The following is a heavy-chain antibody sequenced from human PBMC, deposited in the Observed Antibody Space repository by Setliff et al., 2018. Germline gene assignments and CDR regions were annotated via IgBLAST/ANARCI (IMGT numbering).Heavy chain of an antibody. CDR2: ISVYNGDT. CDR3: AIGPMMDYMDV. CDR1: GYIFTSYG. D-gene: IGHD3-16*01. J-gene: IGHJ6*03. Sequence: ASVKVSCKTSGYIFTSYGISWVRLAPGQGLEWMGWISVYNGDTNYAQKFQGRITMTSDTSTSTVNMEVSSLRSEDTAVYYCAIGPMMDYMDVWGKGTTVTVSS. V-gene: IGHV1-18*01.